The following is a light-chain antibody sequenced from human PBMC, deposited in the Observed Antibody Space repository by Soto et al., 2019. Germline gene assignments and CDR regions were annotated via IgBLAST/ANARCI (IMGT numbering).Light chain of an antibody. CDR1: QSVSSN. J-gene: IGKJ1*01. CDR3: QQYINLWT. V-gene: IGKV3-15*01. Sequence: EIVLTQSPATLSLSPGERATLSCRASQSVSSNLAWYQQKPGQSPRLLIYGASTRATGVPARFSGSGSGTEFTLTISSLQSEDFAVYYCQQYINLWTFGQGTRWIS. CDR2: GAS.